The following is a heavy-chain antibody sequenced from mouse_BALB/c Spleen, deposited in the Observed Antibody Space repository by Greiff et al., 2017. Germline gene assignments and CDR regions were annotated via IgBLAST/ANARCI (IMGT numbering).Heavy chain of an antibody. D-gene: IGHD2-3*01. V-gene: IGHV1-14*01. CDR3: ARRFYDGYYDY. CDR2: INPYNDGT. CDR1: GYTFTSYV. J-gene: IGHJ2*01. Sequence: VQLQQSGPELVKPGASVKISCTASGYTFTSYVMHWVKQKPGQGLEWIGYINPYNDGTKYNEKFKGKATLTSDKSSSTAYMELSSLTSEDSAVYYCARRFYDGYYDYWGQGTTLTVSS.